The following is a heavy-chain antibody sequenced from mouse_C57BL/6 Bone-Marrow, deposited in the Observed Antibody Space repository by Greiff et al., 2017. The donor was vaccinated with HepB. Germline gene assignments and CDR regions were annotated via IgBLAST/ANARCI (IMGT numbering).Heavy chain of an antibody. Sequence: QVQLKESGPELVKPGASVKLSCKASGYTFTSYDINWVKQRPGQGLEWIGWIYPRDGSTKYNEKFKGKATLTVDTSSSTAYMELHSLTSEDSAVYFCATNIYYDYLLYYYAMDYWGQGTSVTVSS. CDR3: ATNIYYDYLLYYYAMDY. J-gene: IGHJ4*01. CDR2: IYPRDGST. V-gene: IGHV1-85*01. CDR1: GYTFTSYD. D-gene: IGHD2-4*01.